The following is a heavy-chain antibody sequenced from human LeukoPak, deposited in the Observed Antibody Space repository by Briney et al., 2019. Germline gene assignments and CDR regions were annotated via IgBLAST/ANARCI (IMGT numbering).Heavy chain of an antibody. D-gene: IGHD3-22*01. CDR1: GYTFTGYY. J-gene: IGHJ6*03. Sequence: ASVKVSCKASGYTFTGYYMHWVRQAPGQGLEWMGWINPNSGGTNYAQKFQGRVTMTRDTSISTAYMELTSLRSDDTAIYYCARSWDFYDSSGLAIYYYYYYMDVWGKGTTVTVSS. CDR3: ARSWDFYDSSGLAIYYYYYYMDV. CDR2: INPNSGGT. V-gene: IGHV1-2*02.